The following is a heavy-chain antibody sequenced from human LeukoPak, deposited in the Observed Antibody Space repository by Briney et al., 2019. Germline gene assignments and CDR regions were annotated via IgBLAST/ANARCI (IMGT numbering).Heavy chain of an antibody. CDR3: AELGITMIGGV. D-gene: IGHD3-10*02. J-gene: IGHJ6*04. CDR2: ISSSGSTI. CDR1: GFTFSSYE. Sequence: PGGSLRLSCAASGFTFSSYEMNWVRQAPGKGLEWVSYISSSGSTIYYADSVKGRFTISRDNAKNSLYLQMNSLRAEDTAVYFCAELGITMIGGVWGKGTTVTISS. V-gene: IGHV3-48*03.